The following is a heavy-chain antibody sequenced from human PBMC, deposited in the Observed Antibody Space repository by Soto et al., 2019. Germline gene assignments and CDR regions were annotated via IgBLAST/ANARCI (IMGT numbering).Heavy chain of an antibody. CDR2: IWYDGSNK. J-gene: IGHJ4*02. D-gene: IGHD5-18*01. CDR1: GFTFSSYG. Sequence: GGSLRLSCAASGFTFSSYGMHWVRQAPGKGLEWVAVIWYDGSNKYYADSVKGRFTISRDNSKNTLYLQMNSLRSEDTAVYYCATDPGYNYVMGFDHWGQGTQVTVSS. V-gene: IGHV3-30*02. CDR3: ATDPGYNYVMGFDH.